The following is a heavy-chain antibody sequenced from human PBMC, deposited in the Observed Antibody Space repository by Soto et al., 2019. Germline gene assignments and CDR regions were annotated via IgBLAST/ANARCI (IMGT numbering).Heavy chain of an antibody. CDR1: GGTFGSDA. D-gene: IGHD3-22*01. CDR3: ARDRTDSGYYTNWLDP. J-gene: IGHJ5*02. CDR2: IIPIFGTT. V-gene: IGHV1-69*06. Sequence: ASVKVSCKASGGTFGSDAITWVRQARGQGLEWVGRIIPIFGTTNYAQNLQGRVTISADKSTLTSYMELHSLTSDDTALYYCARDRTDSGYYTNWLDPWGQGTQVTVSS.